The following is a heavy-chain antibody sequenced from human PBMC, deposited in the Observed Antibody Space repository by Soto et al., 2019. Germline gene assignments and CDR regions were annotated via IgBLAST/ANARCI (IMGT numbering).Heavy chain of an antibody. CDR1: GYTFTSYG. V-gene: IGHV1-18*01. J-gene: IGHJ6*02. CDR2: ISAYNGNT. CDR3: ARDFLYCSSTSCYPPGYGMDV. Sequence: ASVKVSCKASGYTFTSYGISWVRQAPGQGLEWMGWISAYNGNTNYAQKLQGRVTMTTDTSTSTAYMELRSLRSDDTAVYYCARDFLYCSSTSCYPPGYGMDVWGQGTTVTVSS. D-gene: IGHD2-2*01.